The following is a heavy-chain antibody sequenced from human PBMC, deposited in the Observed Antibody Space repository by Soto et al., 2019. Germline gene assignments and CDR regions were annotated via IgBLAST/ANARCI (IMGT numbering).Heavy chain of an antibody. J-gene: IGHJ6*02. V-gene: IGHV3-15*01. Sequence: GGSLRLARVASGFTFGNAWMSWVRQVPGKGLEWVGRIISKTDGGTTDYAEPVKGRFTISTDDSKNTLYLQMNSLKTEDTAVYYCTTAGSYSYYYYGMDVWGQGTTVTVSS. D-gene: IGHD1-26*01. CDR2: IISKTDGGTT. CDR1: GFTFGNAW. CDR3: TTAGSYSYYYYGMDV.